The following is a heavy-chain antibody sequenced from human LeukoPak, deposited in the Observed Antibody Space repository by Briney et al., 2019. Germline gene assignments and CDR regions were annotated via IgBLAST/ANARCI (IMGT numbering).Heavy chain of an antibody. V-gene: IGHV3-7*03. J-gene: IGHJ4*02. CDR1: GFTFSIHW. CDR3: TTSDCGY. CDR2: IKPDGNDK. Sequence: PGGSLRLSCAASGFTFSIHWMTWVRQAPGKGLEWVATIKPDGNDKYFVDSVKGRFTVSRDNAKTSLYLQMNSLRAEDTAMYYCTTSDCGYWGQGTLVTVSS. D-gene: IGHD2-21*02.